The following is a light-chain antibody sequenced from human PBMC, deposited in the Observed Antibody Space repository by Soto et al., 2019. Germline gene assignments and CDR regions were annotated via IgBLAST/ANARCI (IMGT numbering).Light chain of an antibody. V-gene: IGKV3-20*01. CDR1: QSVSSSY. J-gene: IGKJ3*01. CDR3: QQYGTSPQG. CDR2: AAS. Sequence: DIVLTQSPGTLSLSPGERATLSCRASQSVSSSYLAWYQQKPGQAPRLLIYAASSRATGIPDRFSGSGSGTDFTLTISRLEPEDFAVYYCQQYGTSPQGFGPGTKVDIK.